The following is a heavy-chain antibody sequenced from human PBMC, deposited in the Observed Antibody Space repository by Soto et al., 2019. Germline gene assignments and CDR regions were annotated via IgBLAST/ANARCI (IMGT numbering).Heavy chain of an antibody. D-gene: IGHD5-18*01. V-gene: IGHV1-69*08. CDR2: IIPILGIA. CDR3: ARDRGGYSYGTLDY. J-gene: IGHJ4*02. Sequence: QVQLVQSGAEVKKPGSSVKVSCKASGGTFSSYTISWVRQAAGQGLEWMGRIIPILGIANYAQKFQGRVTITADKSTSTAYMELSSLRSEDTAVYYCARDRGGYSYGTLDYWGQGTLVTVSS. CDR1: GGTFSSYT.